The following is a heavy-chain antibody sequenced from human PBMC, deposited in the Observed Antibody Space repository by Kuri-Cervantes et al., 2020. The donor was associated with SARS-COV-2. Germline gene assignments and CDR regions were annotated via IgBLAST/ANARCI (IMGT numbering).Heavy chain of an antibody. D-gene: IGHD1-26*01. CDR2: NYYSGST. CDR3: ARRGGSYYFWFDP. V-gene: IGHV4-39*01. J-gene: IGHJ5*02. CDR1: GGSISSSSYY. Sequence: GSLRLSCTVSGGSISSSSYYWGWIRQPPGMGLEWIGSNYYSGSTYYNPSLKSRVTISVYTSKNQFSLKLSSVTAADTAVYYCARRGGSYYFWFDPWGQGTLVTVSS.